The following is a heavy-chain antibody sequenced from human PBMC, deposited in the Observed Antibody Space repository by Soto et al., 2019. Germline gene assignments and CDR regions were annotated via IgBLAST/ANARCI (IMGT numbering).Heavy chain of an antibody. D-gene: IGHD1-26*01. J-gene: IGHJ4*02. V-gene: IGHV3-48*01. CDR1: GVTFNSYR. CDR2: IKSDSTSV. Sequence: GGSLSLSCVASGVTFNSYRMNWARHATGNGMEWISYIKSDSTSVFYADSLKGRFTISRENAKNSLYLQMNSLRAEDTAVYYCASSASPDAYWGQGTLVTVSS. CDR3: ASSASPDAY.